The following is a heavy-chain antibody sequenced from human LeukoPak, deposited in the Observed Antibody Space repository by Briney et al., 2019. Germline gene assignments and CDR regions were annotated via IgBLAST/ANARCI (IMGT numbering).Heavy chain of an antibody. J-gene: IGHJ5*02. CDR3: AKAVRPDSYGTPVNWFDP. V-gene: IGHV3-9*01. D-gene: IGHD5-18*01. CDR1: GFTFDDYA. CDR2: ISWNSGSI. Sequence: GRSLRLSCAASGFTFDDYAMHWVRQAPGKGLEWVSGISWNSGSIGYADSVKGRFTISRDNAKNSLYLQMNSLRAEDTALYYCAKAVRPDSYGTPVNWFDPWGQGTLVTVPS.